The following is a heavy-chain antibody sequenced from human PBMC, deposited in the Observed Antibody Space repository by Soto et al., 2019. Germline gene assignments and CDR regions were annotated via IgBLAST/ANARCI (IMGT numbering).Heavy chain of an antibody. CDR2: TSYDGSNK. D-gene: IGHD3-16*01. CDR1: GFTFRSYV. V-gene: IGHV3-33*05. CDR3: ARWGTTGGLDV. Sequence: QVQLVESGGGVVQPWTSLRLSCVGSGFTFRSYVIHWVRQAPGKGLEWVALTSYDGSNKDYGDSVKGRFTISRDNSRNTVDLQMDSLRREDTALYYCARWGTTGGLDVWGQGTLVSVSS. J-gene: IGHJ1*01.